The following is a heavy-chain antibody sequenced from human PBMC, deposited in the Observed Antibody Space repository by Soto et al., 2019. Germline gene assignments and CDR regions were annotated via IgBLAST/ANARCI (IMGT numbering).Heavy chain of an antibody. CDR3: VRGRGYCSGDDCYNWYFDL. Sequence: QVQLVQSGAEVKEPGASVKVSCKASGYTFTGDDINWVRQAPGQGLEWMGWMNPNSGNRNYEPKVRGRVSMTSNSSITTAYLELSSLRSEDPAVYYCVRGRGYCSGDDCYNWYFDLWGRGTLVTVSS. D-gene: IGHD2-15*01. CDR1: GYTFTGDD. V-gene: IGHV1-8*01. J-gene: IGHJ2*01. CDR2: MNPNSGNR.